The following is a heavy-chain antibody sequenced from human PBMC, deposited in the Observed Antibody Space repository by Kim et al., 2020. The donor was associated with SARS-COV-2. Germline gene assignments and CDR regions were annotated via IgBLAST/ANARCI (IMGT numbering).Heavy chain of an antibody. CDR3: AREGVGLWFGELLPYYFDY. CDR2: IYHSGST. Sequence: SETLSLTCAVSGGSISSSNWWSWVRQPPGKGLEWIGEIYHSGSTNYNPSLKSRVTISVDKSKNQFSLKLSSVTAADTAVYYCAREGVGLWFGELLPYYFDYWGQGTLVTVSS. D-gene: IGHD3-10*01. CDR1: GGSISSSNW. J-gene: IGHJ4*02. V-gene: IGHV4-4*02.